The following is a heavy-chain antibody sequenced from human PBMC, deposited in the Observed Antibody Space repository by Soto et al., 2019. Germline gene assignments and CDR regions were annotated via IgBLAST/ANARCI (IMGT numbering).Heavy chain of an antibody. V-gene: IGHV4-59*01. Sequence: SETLSLTCTVSGGSISSYYWSWSRQPPGKGLEWIGYIYYSGSTNYNPSLKSRVTISVDTSKNQFSLKLSSVIAADTAVYYCAKGRRRLFAIWGQGTMVTVSS. J-gene: IGHJ3*02. CDR1: GGSISSYY. CDR2: IYYSGST. CDR3: AKGRRRLFAI.